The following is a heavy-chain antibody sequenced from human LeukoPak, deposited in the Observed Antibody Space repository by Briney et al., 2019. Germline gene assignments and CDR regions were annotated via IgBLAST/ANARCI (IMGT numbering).Heavy chain of an antibody. CDR2: INPNSGGT. J-gene: IGHJ4*02. CDR3: ARESGYSGYDFPR. CDR1: GYTFTSYY. V-gene: IGHV1-2*02. D-gene: IGHD5-12*01. Sequence: ASVKVSCKASGYTFTSYYMHWVRQAPGQGLEWMGWINPNSGGTNYAQKFQGRVTMTRDTSISTAYMELSRLRSDDTAVYYCARESGYSGYDFPRWGQGTLVTVSS.